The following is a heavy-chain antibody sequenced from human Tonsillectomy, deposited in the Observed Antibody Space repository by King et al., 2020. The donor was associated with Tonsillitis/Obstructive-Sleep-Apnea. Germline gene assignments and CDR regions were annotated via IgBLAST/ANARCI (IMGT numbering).Heavy chain of an antibody. CDR1: GGSISSTSYY. Sequence: QLQESGPGLVKPSETLSLTCTVSGGSISSTSYYWGWIRQPPGKGLEWIGSIYYSGITYFNPSLKSRVTMSVDTSKNQFSLRLSSVTAADTAVYYCANVAVAITSCFHHWGQGTLLTVSS. J-gene: IGHJ1*01. CDR3: ANVAVAITSCFHH. V-gene: IGHV4-39*01. CDR2: IYYSGIT. D-gene: IGHD6-19*01.